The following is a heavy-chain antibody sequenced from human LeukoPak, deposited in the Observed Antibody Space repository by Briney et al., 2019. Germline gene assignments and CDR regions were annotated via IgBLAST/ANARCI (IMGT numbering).Heavy chain of an antibody. V-gene: IGHV3-74*01. CDR3: ARTVGFTNYGMDV. D-gene: IGHD3-3*01. Sequence: GGSLRLSCAASGFTFSSYWMHWVRHAPGKGLVWVSRINSDGSSTSYADSVRGRFTISRDNAKNTLYLQMYSLRAEDTAVYYCARTVGFTNYGMDVWGQGTTVTVSS. J-gene: IGHJ6*02. CDR2: INSDGSST. CDR1: GFTFSSYW.